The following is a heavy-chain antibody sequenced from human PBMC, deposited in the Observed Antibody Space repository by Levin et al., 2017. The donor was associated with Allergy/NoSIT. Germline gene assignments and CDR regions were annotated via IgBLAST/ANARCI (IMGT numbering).Heavy chain of an antibody. D-gene: IGHD4-17*01. CDR3: AKKSSPVSVTTDDFDY. J-gene: IGHJ4*02. V-gene: IGHV3-23*01. CDR1: GFTFSSYA. CDR2: ISGSGGST. Sequence: GGSLRLSCAASGFTFSSYAMSWVRQAPGKGLEWVSAISGSGGSTYYADSVKGRFTISRDNSKNTLYLQMNSLRAEDTAVYYWAKKSSPVSVTTDDFDYWGQGTLVTVSS.